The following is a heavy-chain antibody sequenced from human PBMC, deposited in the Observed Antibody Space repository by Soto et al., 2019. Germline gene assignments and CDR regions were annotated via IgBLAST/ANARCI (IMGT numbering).Heavy chain of an antibody. CDR2: ISGSGRST. D-gene: IGHD3-22*01. V-gene: IGHV3-23*01. Sequence: PGGSLRLSCAASGFTFSSYAMAWVRQPPGKGLEWVSVISGSGRSTYYADSVKGRFTISRDNSKNTLYLQMNSLRAEDTAVYYCARDRTYYYDSSGESDYWGQGTLVTVSS. CDR1: GFTFSSYA. CDR3: ARDRTYYYDSSGESDY. J-gene: IGHJ4*02.